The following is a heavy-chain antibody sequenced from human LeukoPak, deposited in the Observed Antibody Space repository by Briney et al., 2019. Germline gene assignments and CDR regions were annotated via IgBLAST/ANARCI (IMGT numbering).Heavy chain of an antibody. D-gene: IGHD2-2*01. J-gene: IGHJ1*01. CDR3: ARVGYCSSTSCQPAEYFQH. CDR2: INHSGST. CDR1: GGSFSGYY. V-gene: IGHV4-34*01. Sequence: PSETLSLTCAVYGGSFSGYYWSWIRQPPGKGLEWIREINHSGSTNYNPSLKSRVTISVDTSKNQFSLKLSSVTAADTAVYYCARVGYCSSTSCQPAEYFQHWGQGTLVTVSS.